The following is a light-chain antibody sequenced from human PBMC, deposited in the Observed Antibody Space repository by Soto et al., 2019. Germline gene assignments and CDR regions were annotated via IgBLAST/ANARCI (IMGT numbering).Light chain of an antibody. J-gene: IGKJ1*01. CDR2: GAS. Sequence: ETVITQSPATLSVSRGERATLSCRASQSVNSNLAWYQQKLGQAPRVLIYGASTRATGIPDRFSGSGSGTEFILTISSLQSEDFAVYYCQEYNTWPWTLGQGTKVDIK. CDR3: QEYNTWPWT. CDR1: QSVNSN. V-gene: IGKV3-15*01.